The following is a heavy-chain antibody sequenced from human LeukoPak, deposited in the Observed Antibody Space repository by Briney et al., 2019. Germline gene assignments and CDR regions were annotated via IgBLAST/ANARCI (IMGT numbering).Heavy chain of an antibody. CDR2: VYYGGGT. CDR3: ARVTTGSTTLDS. Sequence: PSETLSLTCAVSGASISSSIHYWGWVRQPPGKGLEWIGSVYYGGGTYYNPSLESRLTISVDTSNNRFSLKLKSVTAADTAVFYCARVTTGSTTLDSWGQGILVTVSS. D-gene: IGHD1-1*01. J-gene: IGHJ5*01. CDR1: GASISSSIHY. V-gene: IGHV4-39*02.